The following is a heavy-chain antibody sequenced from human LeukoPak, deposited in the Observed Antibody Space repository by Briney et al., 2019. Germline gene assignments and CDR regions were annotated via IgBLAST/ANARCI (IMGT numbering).Heavy chain of an antibody. CDR3: AREEGSGSYRYY. CDR2: INSSGSTI. Sequence: GGSLRLSCAATGFTLRDYYMSWIRPAPRKGLARVSYINSSGSTIYYADSVKGRFTISRDNAYKSLCLQMNSLRAEDTAVYYCAREEGSGSYRYYWGQGTLVTVSS. CDR1: GFTLRDYY. D-gene: IGHD3-10*01. J-gene: IGHJ4*02. V-gene: IGHV3-11*01.